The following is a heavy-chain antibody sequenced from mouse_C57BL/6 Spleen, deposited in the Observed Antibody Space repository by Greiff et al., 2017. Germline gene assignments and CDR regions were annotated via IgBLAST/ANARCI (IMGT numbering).Heavy chain of an antibody. Sequence: VQLQQPGAELVRPGSSVKLSCKASGYTFTSYWMHWVKQRPIQGLEWIGNFDPSDSETHYNQKFKDKATLTVDKSSSTADMQLGSLASEDSAVYYCARGQSSFAYWGQGTLVTVSA. CDR3: ARGQSSFAY. CDR2: FDPSDSET. V-gene: IGHV1-52*01. J-gene: IGHJ3*01. D-gene: IGHD3-3*01. CDR1: GYTFTSYW.